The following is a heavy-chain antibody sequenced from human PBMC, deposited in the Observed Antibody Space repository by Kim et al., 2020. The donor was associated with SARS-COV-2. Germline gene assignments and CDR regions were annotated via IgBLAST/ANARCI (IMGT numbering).Heavy chain of an antibody. V-gene: IGHV1-69*04. CDR3: ARVLAAEDNNYVNDDY. J-gene: IGHJ4*01. CDR2: FVPISDKT. Sequence: SVKVSCKASRGTFTRYAISWVRQAPGQGLEWMGRFVPISDKTNYAQRFQGRVTITADKSTNIAYMELSSLKPEDTAVYFCARVLAAEDNNYVNDDYWG. CDR1: RGTFTRYA. D-gene: IGHD1-1*01.